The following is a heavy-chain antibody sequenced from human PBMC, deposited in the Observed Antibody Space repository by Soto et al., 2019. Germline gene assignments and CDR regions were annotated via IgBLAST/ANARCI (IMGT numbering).Heavy chain of an antibody. CDR1: GLKFSEST. D-gene: IGHD3-3*01. CDR2: ISGSGFAT. Sequence: GVLRLSCAGSGLKFSESTMIWVRQAPGKGLEWVSGISGSGFATYYAASVRGRFNISRDNIKNTLYLQMKSLRAEDTAVYYCATDQNTVYGVVSRGSAMDVWGQGTTVTVSS. J-gene: IGHJ6*02. CDR3: ATDQNTVYGVVSRGSAMDV. V-gene: IGHV3-23*01.